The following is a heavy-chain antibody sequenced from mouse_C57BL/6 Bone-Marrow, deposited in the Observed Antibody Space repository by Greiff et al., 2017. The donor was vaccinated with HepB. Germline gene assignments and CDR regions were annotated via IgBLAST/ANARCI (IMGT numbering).Heavy chain of an antibody. CDR1: GFSLTSYA. D-gene: IGHD1-1*01. Sequence: QVQLQQSGPGLVAPSQSLSITCTVSGFSLTSYAISWVRQPPGKGLEWLGVIWTGGGTNYNSDLKSRLSISKDNSKSQVFLKMNSLQTDDTARYYCAGYYYGSSYCYFDVWGTGTTVTVSS. V-gene: IGHV2-9-1*01. CDR2: IWTGGGT. CDR3: AGYYYGSSYCYFDV. J-gene: IGHJ1*03.